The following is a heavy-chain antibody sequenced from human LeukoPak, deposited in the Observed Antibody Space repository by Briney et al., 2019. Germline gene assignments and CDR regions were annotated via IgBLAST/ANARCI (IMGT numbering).Heavy chain of an antibody. Sequence: GGSLRLSCAASGFKFSSYSMKWVRQAPGKGLEWVSFISTSSSYIYYADSLKGRFTISRDNSKNTLYLQMNSLRAEDTAVYYCARGYCSGGSCYWDYFDYWGQGTLVTVSS. V-gene: IGHV3-21*04. CDR3: ARGYCSGGSCYWDYFDY. CDR1: GFKFSSYS. J-gene: IGHJ4*02. CDR2: ISTSSSYI. D-gene: IGHD2-15*01.